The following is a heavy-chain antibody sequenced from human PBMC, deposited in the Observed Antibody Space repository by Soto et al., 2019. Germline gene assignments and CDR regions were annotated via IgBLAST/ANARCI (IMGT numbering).Heavy chain of an antibody. D-gene: IGHD3-10*01. CDR1: GFKFRSHG. Sequence: GPLRVSYAASGFKFRSHGMNWIRQNTGKGLEWISVIYSGGATYYAVSVNGRFTMSRDKSKNTVYLQMNSLRAEDTAVYYCARVGPYDSGSNMFRYNWFDPWGQGTLVTVSS. CDR2: IYSGGAT. CDR3: ARVGPYDSGSNMFRYNWFDP. J-gene: IGHJ5*02. V-gene: IGHV3-53*01.